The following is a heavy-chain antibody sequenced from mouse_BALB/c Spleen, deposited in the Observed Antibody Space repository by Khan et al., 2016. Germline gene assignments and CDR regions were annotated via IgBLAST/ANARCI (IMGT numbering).Heavy chain of an antibody. J-gene: IGHJ1*01. Sequence: EVQLQESGPGLVKPSQSLSLTCTVTGYSITSDYAWNWIRQFPGNKLEWMGYISYSGSTSYNPSLESRITITRDTSKNQFVLQLNSVTTEDTATDYCAHYYRSGPYFDVWGAGTTVTVSS. D-gene: IGHD1-1*01. CDR1: GYSITSDYA. V-gene: IGHV3-2*02. CDR2: ISYSGST. CDR3: AHYYRSGPYFDV.